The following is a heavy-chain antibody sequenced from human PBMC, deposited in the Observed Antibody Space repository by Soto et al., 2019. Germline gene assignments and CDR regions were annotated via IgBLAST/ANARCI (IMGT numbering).Heavy chain of an antibody. CDR3: TRWNRYGLDY. V-gene: IGHV4-4*07. D-gene: IGHD5-18*01. Sequence: LSLTCNVSGGSISSYYWNWIRQPAGKGLEWIGRIHTSGSTNYNPALKSRVTMSVDTSENQFSLKLSSVTAADTAVFYCTRWNRYGLDYWGQGTLVTVSS. J-gene: IGHJ4*02. CDR1: GGSISSYY. CDR2: IHTSGST.